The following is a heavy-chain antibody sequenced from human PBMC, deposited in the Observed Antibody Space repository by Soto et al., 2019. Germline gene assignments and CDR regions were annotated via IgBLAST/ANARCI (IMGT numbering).Heavy chain of an antibody. V-gene: IGHV4-59*01. CDR2: IYYSGST. J-gene: IGHJ4*02. D-gene: IGHD3-22*01. CDR3: ANTQMYYYDSSGYYQYYFDY. CDR1: GGSISSYY. Sequence: PSETLSLTCTVSGGSISSYYWSWIRQPPGKGLEWIGYIYYSGSTNYNPSLKSRVTISVDTSKNQFSLKLSSVTAADTAVYYCANTQMYYYDSSGYYQYYFDYWGQGTLVTVSS.